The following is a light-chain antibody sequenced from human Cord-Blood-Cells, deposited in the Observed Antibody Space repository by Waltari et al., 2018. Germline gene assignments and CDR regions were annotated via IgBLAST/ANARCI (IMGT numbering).Light chain of an antibody. CDR2: AAS. J-gene: IGKJ3*01. CDR3: QQSYSTPFT. V-gene: IGKV1-39*01. Sequence: MTQSPSSLSASVGARVTITCRASQSISSYLNWYQQKPGKAPKLLIYAASSLQSGVPSRFSGSGSGTDFTLTISSLQPEDFATYYCQQSYSTPFTFGPGTKVDIK. CDR1: QSISSY.